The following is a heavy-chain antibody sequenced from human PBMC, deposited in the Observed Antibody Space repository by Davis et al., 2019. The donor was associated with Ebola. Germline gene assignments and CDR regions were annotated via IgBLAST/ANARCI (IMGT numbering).Heavy chain of an antibody. CDR3: AREDGAVTATIHNWFDP. J-gene: IGHJ5*02. D-gene: IGHD5-12*01. CDR2: INPSGGST. CDR1: GYTFTSYY. Sequence: ASVKVSCKASGYTFTSYYMHWVRQAPGQGLEWMGIINPSGGSTSYAQKFQGRVTMTRDTSTSTVYMELSSLRSEDTAVYYCAREDGAVTATIHNWFDPWGQGTLVTVSS. V-gene: IGHV1-46*01.